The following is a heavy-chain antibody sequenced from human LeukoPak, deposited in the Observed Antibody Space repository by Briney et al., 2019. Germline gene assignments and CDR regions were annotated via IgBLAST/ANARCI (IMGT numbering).Heavy chain of an antibody. J-gene: IGHJ6*02. V-gene: IGHV4-30-2*01. D-gene: IGHD2-2*01. CDR2: IFLSGST. CDR1: GGSISSGGSC. Sequence: PSQTLSLTWAVAGGSISSGGSCWSWIRQPPGKGLVWIGYIFLSGSTNYNPSLKSRVTISVDTSKNQFSLKLSSVTAADTAVYYCARDIVVVPATEPLYYYYYYGMDVWGQGTTVTVSS. CDR3: ARDIVVVPATEPLYYYYYYGMDV.